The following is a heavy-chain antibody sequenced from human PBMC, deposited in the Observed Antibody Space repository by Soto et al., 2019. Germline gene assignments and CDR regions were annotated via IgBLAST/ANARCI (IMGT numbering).Heavy chain of an antibody. Sequence: EVQLVESGGGLVQPGGSLRLSCVDSGFTFITSFMGWVRQAPGKGLEWVANINQDGGGTYYVDSVEGRFTISRDNAKDSLYLQMNSLRGEDTAVYYCARYFRGSGRYFFDYWGQGTLVTVSS. CDR2: INQDGGGT. CDR3: ARYFRGSGRYFFDY. CDR1: GFTFITSF. D-gene: IGHD6-19*01. J-gene: IGHJ4*02. V-gene: IGHV3-7*03.